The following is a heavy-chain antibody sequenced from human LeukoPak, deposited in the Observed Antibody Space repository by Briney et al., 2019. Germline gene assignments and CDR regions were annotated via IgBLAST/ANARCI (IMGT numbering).Heavy chain of an antibody. CDR1: GGTFSSYA. CDR2: IIPILGIT. Sequence: SVKVSCKASGGTFSSYAISWVRQAPGQGLEWMGRIIPILGITNYAQKFQGRVTITADKSTSTAYMELSSLRSEDTAVSYCARGDYDILTGYYGFWFDPWGQGTLVTVSS. CDR3: ARGDYDILTGYYGFWFDP. J-gene: IGHJ5*02. D-gene: IGHD3-9*01. V-gene: IGHV1-69*04.